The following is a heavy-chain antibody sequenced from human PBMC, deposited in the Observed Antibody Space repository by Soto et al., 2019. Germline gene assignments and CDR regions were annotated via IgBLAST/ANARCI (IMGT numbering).Heavy chain of an antibody. CDR1: GGSISSYY. J-gene: IGHJ5*02. V-gene: IGHV4-59*01. Sequence: SETLSLTCTVSGGSISSYYWSWIRQSPGKGLEWIGYIYYSGSTNYNPSLKSRVTISVDTSKNQFSLKLSSVTAADTAVYYCARLVVYEPGYSSSEGWFDPWGQGTLVTVSS. D-gene: IGHD6-13*01. CDR2: IYYSGST. CDR3: ARLVVYEPGYSSSEGWFDP.